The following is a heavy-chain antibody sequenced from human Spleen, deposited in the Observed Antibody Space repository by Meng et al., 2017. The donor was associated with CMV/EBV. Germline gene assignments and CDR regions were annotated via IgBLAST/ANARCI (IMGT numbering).Heavy chain of an antibody. Sequence: SCAASGFTFSSYAMSWVRQAPGKGLEWVSVIYSGGSSTYYADSVKGRFTISRDNSKNTLYLQMNSLRAEDTAVYYCAKEAVAGTFFYWGQGTLVTVSS. J-gene: IGHJ4*02. V-gene: IGHV3-23*03. CDR2: IYSGGSST. D-gene: IGHD6-19*01. CDR3: AKEAVAGTFFY. CDR1: GFTFSSYA.